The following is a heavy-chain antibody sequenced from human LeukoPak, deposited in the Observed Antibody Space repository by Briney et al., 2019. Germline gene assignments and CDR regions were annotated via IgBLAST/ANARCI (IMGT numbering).Heavy chain of an antibody. CDR1: GYTFTSYE. Sequence: GASVKVSCKASGYTFTSYEINWVRQATGQGLEWMGWMNPNSGNTGYAQKFQGRVTMTRNTSISTAYMELSSLRSGDTAVYFCARAGQYCTGGTCYYNYWGQGTLVTVSS. J-gene: IGHJ4*02. D-gene: IGHD2-8*02. V-gene: IGHV1-8*01. CDR3: ARAGQYCTGGTCYYNY. CDR2: MNPNSGNT.